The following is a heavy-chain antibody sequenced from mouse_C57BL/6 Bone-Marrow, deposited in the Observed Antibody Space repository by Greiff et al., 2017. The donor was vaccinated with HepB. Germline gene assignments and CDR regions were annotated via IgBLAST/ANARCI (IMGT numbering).Heavy chain of an antibody. Sequence: QVQLKESGPELVKPGASVKISCKASGYAFSSSWMNWVKQRPGKGLEWIGRIYPGDGDTNYNGKFKGKATLTADKSSSTAYMQLSSLTSEDSAVYFCAPIYDGYYVHFDVWGTGTTVTVSS. D-gene: IGHD2-3*01. V-gene: IGHV1-82*01. CDR1: GYAFSSSW. CDR3: APIYDGYYVHFDV. J-gene: IGHJ1*03. CDR2: IYPGDGDT.